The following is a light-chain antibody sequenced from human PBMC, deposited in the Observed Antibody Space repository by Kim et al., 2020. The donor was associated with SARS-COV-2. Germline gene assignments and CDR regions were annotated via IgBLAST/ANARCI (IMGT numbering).Light chain of an antibody. J-gene: IGKJ1*01. CDR3: LQYQDWPPWT. CDR2: GAS. V-gene: IGKV3-15*01. Sequence: SPGESATRSCRASQSVGTKAAWYQQKPGQAPRLLMYGASIRATGIPARFSGSGSGTEFTLTISSLQSEDVAIYYCLQYQDWPPWTFGQGTKVDIK. CDR1: QSVGTK.